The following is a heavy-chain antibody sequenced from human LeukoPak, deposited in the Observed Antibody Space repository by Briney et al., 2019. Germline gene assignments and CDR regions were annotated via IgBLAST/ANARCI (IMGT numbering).Heavy chain of an antibody. CDR2: INHSGST. D-gene: IGHD2-15*01. V-gene: IGHV4-34*01. CDR1: GGSFSGYY. J-gene: IGHJ6*02. CDR3: ARGRGYCSGGSCQATYYYYGMDV. Sequence: SETLSLTCAVYGGSFSGYYWSWIRQPPGKGLEWIGEINHSGSTNYNPSLKSRVTISVDTSKNQFSLKLSSVTAADTAVYYCARGRGYCSGGSCQATYYYYGMDVWGQGTTVTVSS.